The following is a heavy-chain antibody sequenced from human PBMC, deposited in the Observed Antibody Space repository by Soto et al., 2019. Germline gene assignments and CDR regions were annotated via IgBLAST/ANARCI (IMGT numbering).Heavy chain of an antibody. D-gene: IGHD6-19*01. CDR1: GGSFSGYY. CDR2: INHSGST. Sequence: QVQLQQWGAGLLKPSETLSLTCAVYGGSFSGYYWSWIRQPPGKGLEWIGEINHSGSTNYNPSLKRRVTISVDTSTTQFSLKLSSVTAADPAVYYCARGWSGWRVWLDYWGQGTLVTVSS. V-gene: IGHV4-34*01. J-gene: IGHJ4*02. CDR3: ARGWSGWRVWLDY.